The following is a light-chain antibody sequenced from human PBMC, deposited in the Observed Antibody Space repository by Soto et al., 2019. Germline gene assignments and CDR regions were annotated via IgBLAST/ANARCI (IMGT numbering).Light chain of an antibody. J-gene: IGLJ2*01. CDR1: SSDVGAYNS. Sequence: QSALTQPASVSGSPGQSITISCTGTSSDVGAYNSVSWYQQYPGKAPKLMIYEVSNRPSGVSDRFSASKSGNTASLTISGLQPEDEADYYCASYTARKTPFGGGTKLTVL. CDR3: ASYTARKTP. CDR2: EVS. V-gene: IGLV2-14*01.